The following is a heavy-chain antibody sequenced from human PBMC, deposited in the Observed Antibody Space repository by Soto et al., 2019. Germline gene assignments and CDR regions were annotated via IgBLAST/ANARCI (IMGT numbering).Heavy chain of an antibody. V-gene: IGHV4-61*01. CDR3: ARGGGYCSGTSCYTYFFDY. CDR2: IHHSGTT. D-gene: IGHD2-2*01. Sequence: LTCTVSGGSVSSGSYYWSWVRQPPGKGLEWIGYIHHSGTTNYNPSLKSRVTISVDTFKNQCSLKLTSVTAADTAMFYCARGGGYCSGTSCYTYFFDYWGQGALVTVSS. J-gene: IGHJ4*02. CDR1: GGSVSSGSYY.